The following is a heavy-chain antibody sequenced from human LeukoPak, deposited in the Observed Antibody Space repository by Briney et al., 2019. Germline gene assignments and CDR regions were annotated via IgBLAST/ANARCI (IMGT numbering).Heavy chain of an antibody. V-gene: IGHV3-30-3*01. J-gene: IGHJ1*01. D-gene: IGHD3-22*01. Sequence: PGRSLRLSCAASGFTFSSYAMHWVRQAPGKGLEWVAVISYEGNNKYYADSVKGRFTISRDNSKNTLYLQMNSLRAEDTAVYYCARDSGSSGYYLEYLQHWGQGTLVTVSS. CDR3: ARDSGSSGYYLEYLQH. CDR2: ISYEGNNK. CDR1: GFTFSSYA.